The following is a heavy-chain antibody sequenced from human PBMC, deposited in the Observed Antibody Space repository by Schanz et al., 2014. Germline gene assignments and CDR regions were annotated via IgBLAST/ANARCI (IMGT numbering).Heavy chain of an antibody. CDR1: GFTFSSYA. D-gene: IGHD3-10*01. Sequence: EGQLLESGGGLIQPGGSLRLSCAASGFTFSSYAMSWVRQAPGKGLEWVSSISSSGSYIHYADSVKGRFTISRDNAKNTLYLQMNSLRAEDTAVYYCARDNYYGSGSCAYWGQGTLVTVSS. J-gene: IGHJ4*02. CDR3: ARDNYYGSGSCAY. CDR2: ISSSGSYI. V-gene: IGHV3-21*01.